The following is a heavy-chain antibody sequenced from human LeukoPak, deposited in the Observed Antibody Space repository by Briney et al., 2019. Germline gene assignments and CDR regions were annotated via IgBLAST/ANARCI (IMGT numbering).Heavy chain of an antibody. Sequence: PSETLSLTCTVSGGSISSSSYYWGWIRQPPGKGLEWIGSIYYSGSTYYNPSLTSRVTISVDTSKTEFPLKLSSVTAADMAVHYCATSYSPDAFDIWGQGTMVTVSS. CDR1: GGSISSSSYY. CDR2: IYYSGST. J-gene: IGHJ3*02. V-gene: IGHV4-39*01. CDR3: ATSYSPDAFDI. D-gene: IGHD2-21*01.